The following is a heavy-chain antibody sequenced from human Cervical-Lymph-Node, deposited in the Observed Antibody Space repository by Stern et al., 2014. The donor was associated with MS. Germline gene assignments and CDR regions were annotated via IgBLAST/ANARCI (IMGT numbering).Heavy chain of an antibody. CDR1: GYTFTSCG. CDR3: ARGLLGSENAFDI. Sequence: VQLVESGAEVKKPGASVKVSCKASGYTFTSCGIRWVRPAPGQGLEWMGWIRAYNGNTKYAQKLQGRVTRTTGTSTSTAYMERRRLRSDDTAVYYCARGLLGSENAFDIWGQGTMVTVSS. CDR2: IRAYNGNT. J-gene: IGHJ3*02. D-gene: IGHD2-15*01. V-gene: IGHV1-18*01.